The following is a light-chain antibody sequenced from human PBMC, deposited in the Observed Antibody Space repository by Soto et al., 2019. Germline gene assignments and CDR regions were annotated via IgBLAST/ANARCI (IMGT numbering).Light chain of an antibody. CDR3: QQYNKWPPIT. V-gene: IGKV3-15*01. CDR2: GAS. CDR1: QSVRSN. J-gene: IGKJ5*01. Sequence: EIVMTQSTATLSVSPGEGASLSCVASQSVRSNLAWYQQKPGQAPRLLIFGASTRATGIPARFSGSGSGTEFTLTISSLQSEDFAVYYCQQYNKWPPITFGQGTRLEIK.